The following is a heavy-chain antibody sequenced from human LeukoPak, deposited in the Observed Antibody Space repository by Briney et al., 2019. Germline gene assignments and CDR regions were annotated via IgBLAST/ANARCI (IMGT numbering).Heavy chain of an antibody. D-gene: IGHD2-21*02. Sequence: SETLSLTCTVSGGSISSSSYYWGWIRQPPGKGLEWIGSIYYSGSTYYNPSLKSRVTISVDTSKNQFSLKLSSVTAADTAVYYCARGRPSYCGGDCYPYYFDYWGQGTLVTVSS. CDR3: ARGRPSYCGGDCYPYYFDY. J-gene: IGHJ4*02. CDR2: IYYSGST. V-gene: IGHV4-39*01. CDR1: GGSISSSSYY.